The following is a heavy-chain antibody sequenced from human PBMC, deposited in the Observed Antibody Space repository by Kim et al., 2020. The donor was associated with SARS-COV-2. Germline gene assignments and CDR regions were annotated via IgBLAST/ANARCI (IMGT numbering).Heavy chain of an antibody. CDR3: AKSNTNYYDSSGHCDY. CDR2: ISYDGSNK. D-gene: IGHD3-22*01. Sequence: GGSLRLSCAASGFTFSNYGMHWVRQAPGKGLEWVAFISYDGSNKYYGDSVKGQFTISRDNSKNTLYLQMNSLRAEDTAVYYCAKSNTNYYDSSGHCDYWGEGTLVTVST. CDR1: GFTFSNYG. V-gene: IGHV3-30*18. J-gene: IGHJ4*02.